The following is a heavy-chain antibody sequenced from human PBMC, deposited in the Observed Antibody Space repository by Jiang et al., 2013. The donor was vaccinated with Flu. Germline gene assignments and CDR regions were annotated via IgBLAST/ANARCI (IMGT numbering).Heavy chain of an antibody. Sequence: LLKPSETLSLTCAVYGGSFSGYYWSWIRQPPGKGLEWIGEINHSGSTNYNPSLKSRVTISVDTSKNQFSLKLSSVTAADTAVYYCARGSNNWNYSWNRNYYYGMDVWGQGTT. CDR3: ARGSNNWNYSWNRNYYYGMDV. J-gene: IGHJ6*02. CDR2: INHSGST. V-gene: IGHV4-34*01. CDR1: GGSFSGYY. D-gene: IGHD1-7*01.